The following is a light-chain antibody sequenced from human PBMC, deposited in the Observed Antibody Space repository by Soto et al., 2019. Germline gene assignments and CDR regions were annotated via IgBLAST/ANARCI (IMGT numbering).Light chain of an antibody. CDR2: DAS. V-gene: IGKV3-11*01. CDR1: QSVSSY. CDR3: QQRSNWPLFT. Sequence: EIVLTQSPATLSLSPGERATLSCRASQSVSSYLAWYQQKPGQAPRLLIYDASNRATGIPARFSGSGSGTDFTLTISSLAPEDFAVYYCQQRSNWPLFTFGPGTKVDI. J-gene: IGKJ3*01.